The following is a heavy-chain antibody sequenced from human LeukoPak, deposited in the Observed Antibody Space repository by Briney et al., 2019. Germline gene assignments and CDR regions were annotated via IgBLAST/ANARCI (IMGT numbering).Heavy chain of an antibody. D-gene: IGHD3-10*01. J-gene: IGHJ3*02. CDR1: GVSINSGDYY. CDR3: ARHRTAINKYGPYDAFDI. Sequence: SETLSLTCTVSGVSINSGDYYWGWIRQPPGKGLEWIGTIYYSGRTYYNPPLKSRVTISEDTSKNQFPLKLTSVTAADTVIYYCARHRTAINKYGPYDAFDIWGQGTMVTASS. CDR2: IYYSGRT. V-gene: IGHV4-39*01.